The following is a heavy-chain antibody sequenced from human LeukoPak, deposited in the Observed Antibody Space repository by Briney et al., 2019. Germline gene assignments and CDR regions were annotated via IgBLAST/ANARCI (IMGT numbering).Heavy chain of an antibody. J-gene: IGHJ4*02. Sequence: SETLSLTCAVYGGSFSGYYWSWIRQPPGKGLEWIGEINHSGSTNYNPSLKSRVTISVDTSKSQFSLKLSSVTAADTAVYYCASKRRYCSSTSCYRGYFDYWGQGTLVTVSS. D-gene: IGHD2-2*02. V-gene: IGHV4-34*01. CDR2: INHSGST. CDR3: ASKRRYCSSTSCYRGYFDY. CDR1: GGSFSGYY.